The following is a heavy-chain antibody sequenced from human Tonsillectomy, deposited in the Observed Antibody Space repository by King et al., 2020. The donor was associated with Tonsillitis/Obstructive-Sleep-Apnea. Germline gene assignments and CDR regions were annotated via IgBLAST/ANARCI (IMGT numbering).Heavy chain of an antibody. CDR2: INPNSGGT. Sequence: VQLVQSGAEVKKPGASVKVSCKASGYTFTGYYMHWVRQAPGQGLEWMGWINPNSGGTKYAQKFQGRVTMTRDTSISTAYMELSRLRSDDTAVYYCASIAVAGTDALDIWAQETMVTVSS. CDR1: GYTFTGYY. V-gene: IGHV1-2*02. CDR3: ASIAVAGTDALDI. J-gene: IGHJ3*02. D-gene: IGHD6-19*01.